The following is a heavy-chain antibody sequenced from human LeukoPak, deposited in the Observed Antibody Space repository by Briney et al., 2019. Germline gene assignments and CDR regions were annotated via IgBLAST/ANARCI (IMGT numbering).Heavy chain of an antibody. D-gene: IGHD3-10*01. CDR2: ISYDGSNK. Sequence: PGRSLRLSCAASGFTFSSYGMHWVRQAPGKGLEWVAVISYDGSNKYYADSVKGRFTISRDNSKNTLYLQMNSLRAEDTAVYYCAKGYKVWGMVRGAIGPWGQGTLVTVSS. J-gene: IGHJ5*02. V-gene: IGHV3-30*18. CDR3: AKGYKVWGMVRGAIGP. CDR1: GFTFSSYG.